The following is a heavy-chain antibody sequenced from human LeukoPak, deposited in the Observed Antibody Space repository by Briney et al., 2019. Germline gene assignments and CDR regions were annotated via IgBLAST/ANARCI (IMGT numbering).Heavy chain of an antibody. CDR2: ISGSGGNT. Sequence: GSLRLSCAASGFTFSNSAMSWVRQAPGKGLEWVSAISGSGGNTYYADSVKGRFTISRDNSKNTLYLQMNSLRAEDTAVYYCAKDLITIVRGVVISGDYWGQGTLVTVSS. D-gene: IGHD3-10*01. CDR1: GFTFSNSA. V-gene: IGHV3-23*01. CDR3: AKDLITIVRGVVISGDY. J-gene: IGHJ4*02.